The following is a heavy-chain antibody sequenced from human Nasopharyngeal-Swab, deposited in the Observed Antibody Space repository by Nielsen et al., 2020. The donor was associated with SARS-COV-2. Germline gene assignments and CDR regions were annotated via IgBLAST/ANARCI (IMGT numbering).Heavy chain of an antibody. CDR3: TRDDFWSGYHDY. D-gene: IGHD3-3*01. Sequence: GGSLRLSCTASGFTLGDYAMSWVRQAPGKGLEWVGFIRSKAYGGTTEYAASVKGRFTISRDDSKSIAYLQMNSLKTEDTAVYYCTRDDFWSGYHDYWGQGTLVTVSS. V-gene: IGHV3-49*04. CDR2: IRSKAYGGTT. J-gene: IGHJ4*02. CDR1: GFTLGDYA.